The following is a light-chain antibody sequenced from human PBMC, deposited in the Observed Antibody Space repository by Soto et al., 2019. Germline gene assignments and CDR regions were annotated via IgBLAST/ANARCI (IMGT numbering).Light chain of an antibody. V-gene: IGKV1-5*03. Sequence: DIQMTQSPSTLSGSVGDRVTITCRASQTISSWLAWYQQKPGKAPKLLIYKASTLKSGVPSRFSGSGSGTEFTLTLSSLQPDDFATYYCQHYNCYSEAFGQGTKVELK. CDR3: QHYNCYSEA. J-gene: IGKJ1*01. CDR2: KAS. CDR1: QTISSW.